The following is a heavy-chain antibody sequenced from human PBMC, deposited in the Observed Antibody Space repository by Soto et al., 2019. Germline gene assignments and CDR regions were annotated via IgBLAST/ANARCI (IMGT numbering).Heavy chain of an antibody. CDR3: TRSTIVPAAIRLDL. V-gene: IGHV3-48*03. CDR1: GFTLTNYE. J-gene: IGHJ5*02. Sequence: EVQLVESGGGLVQPGESLRLSCAASGFTLTNYEMNWVRQAPGKGLGWVSYIASGSSGSTIYYADSVKGRFTISRDNAKNSLYLQMSSLRAEDTAIYYCTRSTIVPAAIRLDLCGQGTQVSVSS. CDR2: IASGSSGSTI. D-gene: IGHD2-2*02.